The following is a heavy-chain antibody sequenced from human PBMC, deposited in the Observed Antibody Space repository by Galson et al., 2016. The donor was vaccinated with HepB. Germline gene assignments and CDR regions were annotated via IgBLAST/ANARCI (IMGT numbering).Heavy chain of an antibody. CDR3: TKGTTLQVHFGYFDH. J-gene: IGHJ4*02. V-gene: IGHV3-23*01. Sequence: SLRLSCAASGFTFSDYAMNWVRQAPGKGLEGVSVISGSGGATYYADSVKGRFTISRDNSKNTLYLQMNSLRAEDTAIYYCTKGTTLQVHFGYFDHWGQGTLVTVSS. CDR1: GFTFSDYA. CDR2: ISGSGGAT. D-gene: IGHD1/OR15-1a*01.